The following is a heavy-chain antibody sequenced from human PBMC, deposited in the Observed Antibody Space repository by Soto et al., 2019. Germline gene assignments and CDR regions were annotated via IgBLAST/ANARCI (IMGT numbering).Heavy chain of an antibody. Sequence: SETLSLTCTVSGAPITINYWSWIRQAPGKGLEWIGYIYYSGSTTYNPSLKSRVTMSVDTSKNQFSLKLSSVTAADTAVYYCARDKDYDFWSGPFDPWGQGTLVTVSS. V-gene: IGHV4-59*12. J-gene: IGHJ5*02. CDR3: ARDKDYDFWSGPFDP. CDR2: IYYSGST. CDR1: GAPITINY. D-gene: IGHD3-3*01.